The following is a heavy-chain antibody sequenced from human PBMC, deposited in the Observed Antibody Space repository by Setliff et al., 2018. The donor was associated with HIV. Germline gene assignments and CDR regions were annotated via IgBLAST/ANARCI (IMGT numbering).Heavy chain of an antibody. CDR1: GYTFSSYG. CDR2: ISANGKK. D-gene: IGHD3-10*01. Sequence: ASVKVSCKAAGYTFSSYGISWVRQTPGQGLEWMGWISANGKKYYSPKVHDRLSLTIDISTTTAHLQLRNLRSDDTAVYFCAREVPSNTGSYHKKYWGQGTLVT. J-gene: IGHJ4*02. V-gene: IGHV1-18*01. CDR3: AREVPSNTGSYHKKY.